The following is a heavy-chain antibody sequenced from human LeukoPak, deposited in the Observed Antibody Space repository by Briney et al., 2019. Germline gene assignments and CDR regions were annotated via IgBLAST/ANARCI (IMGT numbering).Heavy chain of an antibody. CDR2: IKSKTDGGTT. D-gene: IGHD6-19*01. J-gene: IGHJ4*02. CDR3: TTDAIGGGAVADLDY. CDR1: GFTFSNAW. V-gene: IGHV3-15*01. Sequence: GGSLRLSCAASGFTFSNAWMSWVRQAPGKGLEWVGRIKSKTDGGTTDYAAPVEGRFTISRDDSKNTLYLQMNSLKTEDTAVYYCTTDAIGGGAVADLDYWGQGTLVTVSS.